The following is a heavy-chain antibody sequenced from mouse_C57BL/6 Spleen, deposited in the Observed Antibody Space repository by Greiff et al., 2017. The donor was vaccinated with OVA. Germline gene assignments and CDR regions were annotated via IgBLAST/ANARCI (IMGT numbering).Heavy chain of an antibody. CDR3: ARGGDVGY. Sequence: VQLQQSGPELVKPGASVKISCKASGYTFTDYYMNWVKQSHGRSLEWIGDINPNNGGTSYNQKFKGKATLTVDKSSSTAYMELRSLTSEDSAVYYCARGGDVGYWGQGTTLTVSS. CDR2: INPNNGGT. V-gene: IGHV1-26*01. CDR1: GYTFTDYY. J-gene: IGHJ2*01. D-gene: IGHD3-3*01.